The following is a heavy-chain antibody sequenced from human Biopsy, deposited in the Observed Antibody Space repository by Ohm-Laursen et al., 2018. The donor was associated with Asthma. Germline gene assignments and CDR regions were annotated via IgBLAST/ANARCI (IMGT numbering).Heavy chain of an antibody. D-gene: IGHD3-22*01. CDR2: IYSGGGT. CDR3: AKITTDRQKANNWFDP. Sequence: SLRLSCTASGFTVSTNGMSWVRQPPGKGLEWVSVIYSGGGTYYADSVQGRFTVSRDSSRNTLYLQLSTLRVEDTAVYFCAKITTDRQKANNWFDPWGQGTLVTVSS. J-gene: IGHJ5*02. CDR1: GFTVSTNG. V-gene: IGHV3-53*01.